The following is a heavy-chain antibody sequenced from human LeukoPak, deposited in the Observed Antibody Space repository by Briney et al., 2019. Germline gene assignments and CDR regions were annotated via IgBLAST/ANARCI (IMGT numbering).Heavy chain of an antibody. V-gene: IGHV4-59*08. CDR2: IYYSGST. D-gene: IGHD4-17*01. CDR1: GGSISSYY. J-gene: IGHJ4*02. Sequence: SETLSLTCTVSGGSISSYYWSWIRQPPGKGLEWIGYIYYSGSTNYNPSLKSRVTISVDTSKNQFSLKLSSVTAADTAVYYCAAAYYGDLDRGFDYWGQGTLVTVSS. CDR3: AAAYYGDLDRGFDY.